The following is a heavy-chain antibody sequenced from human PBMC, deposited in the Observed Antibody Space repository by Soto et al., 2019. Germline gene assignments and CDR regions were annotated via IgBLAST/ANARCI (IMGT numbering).Heavy chain of an antibody. Sequence: ASVKVSCKVFGYTLTQLPMHWVRQAPGKGLEWMGGFDPADDERLYAQKFQGRLTMTEDTLTDTAYMELSSLGFEDTAVYFCATVPEGLDFWGQGTLVTVSS. V-gene: IGHV1-24*01. J-gene: IGHJ4*02. CDR2: FDPADDER. CDR1: GYTLTQLP. CDR3: ATVPEGLDF.